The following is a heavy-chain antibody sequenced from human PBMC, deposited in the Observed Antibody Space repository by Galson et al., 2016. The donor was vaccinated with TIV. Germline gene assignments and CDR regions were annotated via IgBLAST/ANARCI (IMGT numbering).Heavy chain of an antibody. Sequence: SVKVSCKASGYTFTNYIMHWVRQAPGQRLEWMGWINAGNGNTKYPQKFQGRVTITRDTSASTAYMELSSLRSEDTAVYYCARDPGYFVYWGQGTLVTVSS. CDR1: GYTFTNYI. D-gene: IGHD1-1*01. CDR3: ARDPGYFVY. V-gene: IGHV1-3*01. J-gene: IGHJ4*02. CDR2: INAGNGNT.